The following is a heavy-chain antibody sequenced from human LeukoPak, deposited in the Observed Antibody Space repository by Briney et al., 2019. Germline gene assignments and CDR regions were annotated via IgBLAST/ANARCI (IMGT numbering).Heavy chain of an antibody. CDR2: ISAYNGNT. Sequence: ASVKVSCKASGYTFTSYGISWVRRAPGQGLEWMGWISAYNGNTNCAQKLQGRVTMTTDTSTSTAYMELRSLRSDDTAVYYCARLRSYGYYFDYWGQGTLVTVSS. CDR1: GYTFTSYG. CDR3: ARLRSYGYYFDY. V-gene: IGHV1-18*01. D-gene: IGHD5-18*01. J-gene: IGHJ4*02.